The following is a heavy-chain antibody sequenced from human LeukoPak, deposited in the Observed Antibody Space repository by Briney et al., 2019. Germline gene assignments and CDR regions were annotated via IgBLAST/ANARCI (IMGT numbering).Heavy chain of an antibody. Sequence: ASVKVSCKVSGYTLTELSMHWVRQATGQGLEWMGWMNPNSGNTGYAQKFQGRVTMTRNTSISTAYMELSSLRSEDTAVYYCARGHDSFRGLNGYWGQGTLVTVSS. CDR1: GYTLTELS. CDR3: ARGHDSFRGLNGY. D-gene: IGHD1-1*01. CDR2: MNPNSGNT. J-gene: IGHJ4*02. V-gene: IGHV1-8*01.